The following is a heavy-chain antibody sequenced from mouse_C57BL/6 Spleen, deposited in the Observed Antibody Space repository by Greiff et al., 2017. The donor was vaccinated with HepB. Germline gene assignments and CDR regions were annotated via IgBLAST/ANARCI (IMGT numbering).Heavy chain of an antibody. D-gene: IGHD2-4*01. J-gene: IGHJ3*01. V-gene: IGHV1-54*01. CDR2: INPGSGGT. CDR3: ARRDYDYDWFAY. Sequence: QVQLQQSGAELVRPGTSVKVSCKASGYAFTNYSIEWVKQRPGQGLEWIGVINPGSGGTNYNEKFKGKATLTADKSSSTAYIQLSSLTSEDSAVYFCARRDYDYDWFAYWGQGTLVTVSA. CDR1: GYAFTNYS.